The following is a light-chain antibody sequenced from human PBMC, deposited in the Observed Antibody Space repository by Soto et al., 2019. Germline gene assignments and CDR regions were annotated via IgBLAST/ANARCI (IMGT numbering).Light chain of an antibody. CDR2: GAS. Sequence: EIVLTQSPGTLSLSPGERATLSCRASQSVSNNYLAWYQQKPGQAPRLLIYGASNGATGIPDRFSGSVSGTGFTLPISSLEPEDFAVYYGQQYNNWPPLTFGGGTKVDIK. V-gene: IGKV3-20*01. CDR3: QQYNNWPPLT. CDR1: QSVSNNY. J-gene: IGKJ4*01.